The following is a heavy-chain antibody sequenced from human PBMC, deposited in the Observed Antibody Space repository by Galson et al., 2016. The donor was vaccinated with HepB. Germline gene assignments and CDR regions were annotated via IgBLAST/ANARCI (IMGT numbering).Heavy chain of an antibody. CDR1: AFSFSPYS. CDR3: AKDLDGYTYGYSYSDH. D-gene: IGHD5-18*01. J-gene: IGHJ4*02. V-gene: IGHV3-30*18. CDR2: ISYDGSNK. Sequence: SLRLSCAASAFSFSPYSMNWVRQAPGKGLEWLAVISYDGSNKYSTESVKGRFTISRDNSKNTLFLQMNSLRGEDTAVYYCAKDLDGYTYGYSYSDHWGQGTLVTVSS.